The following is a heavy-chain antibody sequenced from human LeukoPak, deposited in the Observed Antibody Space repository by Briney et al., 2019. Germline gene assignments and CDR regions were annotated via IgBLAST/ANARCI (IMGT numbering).Heavy chain of an antibody. V-gene: IGHV3-74*01. Sequence: PGGSLRLSCAASGFTFSNSWMYWVRQAPGKGLVWVSRINSDGSTRDYADSVRGRFTISRDNAKNTVYLQMNSLRAEDTAVYYCAAMAWGWGQGTLVTVSS. CDR2: INSDGSTR. CDR3: AAMAWG. J-gene: IGHJ4*02. D-gene: IGHD1-26*01. CDR1: GFTFSNSW.